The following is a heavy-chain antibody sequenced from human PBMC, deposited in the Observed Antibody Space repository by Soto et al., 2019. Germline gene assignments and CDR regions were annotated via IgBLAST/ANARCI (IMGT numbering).Heavy chain of an antibody. J-gene: IGHJ4*02. V-gene: IGHV1-2*02. Sequence: QVELVQSGTEVKKPGASVKISCEASSFTFIDFYIHWLRQAPGQGLEWMGWINAKNGGTRYAEKFQDRFTLTRDRSVRTAYLELQRLRSDDTAVYYCARSHCTDGICYTEVIPSWGQGTLVTVS. D-gene: IGHD2-8*01. CDR1: SFTFIDFY. CDR3: ARSHCTDGICYTEVIPS. CDR2: INAKNGGT.